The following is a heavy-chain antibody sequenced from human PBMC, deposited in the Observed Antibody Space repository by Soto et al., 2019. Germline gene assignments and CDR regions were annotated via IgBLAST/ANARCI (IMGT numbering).Heavy chain of an antibody. D-gene: IGHD3-10*01. Sequence: LRLSCLASGFTFSDFAMTWVRHVPGRSLEWVASLDGAGGSTYYAESVRGRFSISRDNSQNTLFLQMKRLTVDDTAIYYCAAPRDEYGSGVSWFTYGMDIWGQGTTVTVSS. CDR2: LDGAGGST. CDR3: AAPRDEYGSGVSWFTYGMDI. CDR1: GFTFSDFA. V-gene: IGHV3-23*01. J-gene: IGHJ6*02.